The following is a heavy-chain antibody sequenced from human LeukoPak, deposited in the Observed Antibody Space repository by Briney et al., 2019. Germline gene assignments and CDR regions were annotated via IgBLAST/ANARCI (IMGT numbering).Heavy chain of an antibody. V-gene: IGHV1-2*02. CDR3: ARDGLEATGMDV. CDR2: INPNSGGT. J-gene: IGHJ6*02. D-gene: IGHD1-1*01. CDR1: RYTFTGYY. Sequence: GASVKVSCKASRYTFTGYYMHWVRQAPGQGLEWMGWINPNSGGTNYAQKFQGRVTMTRDTSTSTAYMELSRLRSDDTAVYYCARDGLEATGMDVWGQGTTVTVSS.